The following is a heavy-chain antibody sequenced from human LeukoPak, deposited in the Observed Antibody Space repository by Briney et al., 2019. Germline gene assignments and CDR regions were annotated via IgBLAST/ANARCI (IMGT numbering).Heavy chain of an antibody. J-gene: IGHJ3*02. Sequence: GGSLRLSRAASGFTFSSYAMHWVRQAPGKGLEWVAVISYDGSNKYYADSVKGRFTISRDNFKNTLYLQMNSLRAEDTAVYYCARDTLRYYDSSGYDAFDIWGQGTMVTVSS. CDR2: ISYDGSNK. CDR1: GFTFSSYA. V-gene: IGHV3-30-3*01. D-gene: IGHD3-22*01. CDR3: ARDTLRYYDSSGYDAFDI.